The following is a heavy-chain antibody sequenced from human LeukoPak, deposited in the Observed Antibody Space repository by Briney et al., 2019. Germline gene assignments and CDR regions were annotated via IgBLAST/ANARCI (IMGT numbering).Heavy chain of an antibody. CDR2: IIPIFGTA. CDR1: GGTFSSYA. Sequence: SVKVSCKASGGTFSSYAISWVRQAPGQGFEWMGGIIPIFGTANYAQKFQGRVTITADESTSTAYMELSSLRSEDTAVYYCARDRQSGSYYGEVSSLDWFDPWGQGTLVTVSS. CDR3: ARDRQSGSYYGEVSSLDWFDP. D-gene: IGHD1-26*01. J-gene: IGHJ5*02. V-gene: IGHV1-69*13.